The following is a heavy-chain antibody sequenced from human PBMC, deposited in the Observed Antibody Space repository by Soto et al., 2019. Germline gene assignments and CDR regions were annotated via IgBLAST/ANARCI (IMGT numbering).Heavy chain of an antibody. CDR2: INHSGST. J-gene: IGHJ5*02. V-gene: IGHV4-34*01. CDR3: ATLVPAAMSTGWFDP. D-gene: IGHD2-2*01. CDR1: GGSFSGYY. Sequence: QVQLQQWGAGLLKPSETLSLTCAVYGGSFSGYYWSWIRQPPGKGLEWIGEINHSGSTNYNPSLKSRVTISVDTSENQFSLKLSSVTAADTAVYYCATLVPAAMSTGWFDPWGQGTLVTVSS.